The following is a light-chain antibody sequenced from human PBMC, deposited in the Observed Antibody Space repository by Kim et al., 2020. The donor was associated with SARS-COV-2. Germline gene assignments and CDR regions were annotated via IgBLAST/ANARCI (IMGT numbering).Light chain of an antibody. CDR1: SSNIGSNF. CDR2: RNN. CDR3: AAWDDSLSGVV. Sequence: GHRFTSSCSGSSSNIGSNFVYWSQQLPGMAPKLLIYRNNQRPSGVPDRFSGSKSGTSASLAISGLRSEDEADYYCAAWDDSLSGVVFGGGTQLTVL. J-gene: IGLJ3*02. V-gene: IGLV1-47*01.